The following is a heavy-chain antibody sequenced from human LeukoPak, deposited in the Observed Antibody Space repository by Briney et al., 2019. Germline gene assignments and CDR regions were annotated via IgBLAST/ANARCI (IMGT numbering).Heavy chain of an antibody. Sequence: SQTLSLTCTVSGDSINSGYHWSWIRQQPGKGLEWIGNIYYNGRTYYKTSLKSRIIISVDMSKNQISLQLSSVTAADTAVYYCARALPGSPMDVWGKGTPVAVSS. V-gene: IGHV4-31*03. J-gene: IGHJ6*03. CDR3: ARALPGSPMDV. CDR1: GDSINSGYH. D-gene: IGHD1-26*01. CDR2: IYYNGRT.